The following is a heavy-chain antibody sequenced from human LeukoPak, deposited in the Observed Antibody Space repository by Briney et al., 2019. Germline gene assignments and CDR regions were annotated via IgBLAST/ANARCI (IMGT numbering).Heavy chain of an antibody. V-gene: IGHV1-46*01. CDR1: GYTFTSYN. CDR2: FNSRDGAT. CDR3: AGHTSSSDGWFAP. D-gene: IGHD6-6*01. Sequence: ASVKVSCKASGYTFTSYNIQWVRQAPGQGLEWMGIFNSRDGATAYAQKFHGRVTMTRDTSTSTVYMELSRLPSDDTAIYYCAGHTSSSDGWFAPWGQGTLVTVSS. J-gene: IGHJ5*02.